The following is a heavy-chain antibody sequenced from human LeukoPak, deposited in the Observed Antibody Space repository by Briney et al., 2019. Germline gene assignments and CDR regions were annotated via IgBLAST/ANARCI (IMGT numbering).Heavy chain of an antibody. V-gene: IGHV3-21*01. Sequence: GGSLRLSCAASGFTFSSYSMNWVRQAPGKGLEWVSSISSSSNYIYYTDSVKGRFTISRDNAKNSLYLQMNSLRAEDTAVYYCARVRGYCMDVWGKGTTVTVSS. CDR2: ISSSSNYI. D-gene: IGHD2-15*01. CDR1: GFTFSSYS. CDR3: ARVRGYCMDV. J-gene: IGHJ6*03.